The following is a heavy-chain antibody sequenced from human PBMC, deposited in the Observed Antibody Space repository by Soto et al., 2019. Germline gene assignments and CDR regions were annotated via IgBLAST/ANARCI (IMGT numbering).Heavy chain of an antibody. V-gene: IGHV3-48*01. J-gene: IGHJ6*03. Sequence: PGGSLRLSCAASGFTFSSYSMNWVRQAPGKGLEWLSYIDGSGTTIQYADSMKCRFTISRDNAKNSLFLQMNSLRAEDTAVYYCARLPFIVPVVPAYYMDVWGIGTTVTVSS. D-gene: IGHD2-2*01. CDR1: GFTFSSYS. CDR3: ARLPFIVPVVPAYYMDV. CDR2: IDGSGTTI.